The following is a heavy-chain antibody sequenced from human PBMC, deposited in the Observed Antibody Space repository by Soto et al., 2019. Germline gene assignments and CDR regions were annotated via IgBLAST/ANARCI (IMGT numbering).Heavy chain of an antibody. CDR1: GFTFRSHS. CDR3: ARENKDVNKSTSISSGFHGMDV. CDR2: ISTSSSFI. J-gene: IGHJ6*02. Sequence: GGSLRLSCEGSGFTFRSHSMNWVRQAPGRGLEWVASISTSSSFIYYGDSVRGRFIISRDNAKNSLDLQMDSLRVEGTAVYYCARENKDVNKSTSISSGFHGMDVWGQGITVTVSS. V-gene: IGHV3-21*01. D-gene: IGHD2-2*01.